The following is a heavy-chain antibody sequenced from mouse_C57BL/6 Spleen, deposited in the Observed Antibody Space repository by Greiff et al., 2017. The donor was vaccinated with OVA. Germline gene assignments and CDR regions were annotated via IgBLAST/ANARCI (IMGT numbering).Heavy chain of an antibody. J-gene: IGHJ4*01. CDR2: IDPSDSDT. Sequence: VQLQQPGAELVRPGSSVKLSCKASGYTFTSYWMHWVKQRPIQGLEWIGNIDPSDSDTHYNQKFKDKATLTVDKSSSTAYMQLSSLTSVDSAVYYCVVATGGMDYWGHGTSLTVSS. V-gene: IGHV1-52*01. CDR1: GYTFTSYW. D-gene: IGHD1-1*01. CDR3: VVATGGMDY.